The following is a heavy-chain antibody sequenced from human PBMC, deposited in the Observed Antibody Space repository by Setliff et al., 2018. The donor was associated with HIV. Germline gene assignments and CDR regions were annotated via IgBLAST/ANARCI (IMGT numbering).Heavy chain of an antibody. CDR3: ARGTVGATFLHNDY. CDR1: GFTFSSYW. D-gene: IGHD1-26*01. J-gene: IGHJ4*02. Sequence: GGSLRLSCAASGFTFSSYWMHWVRQTPGKGLEWVSSISRSSSYIYYADSVKGRFTISRDNAKNSLYLQMNSLRAEDTAVYYCARGTVGATFLHNDYWGQGTLVTVSS. V-gene: IGHV3-21*01. CDR2: ISRSSSYI.